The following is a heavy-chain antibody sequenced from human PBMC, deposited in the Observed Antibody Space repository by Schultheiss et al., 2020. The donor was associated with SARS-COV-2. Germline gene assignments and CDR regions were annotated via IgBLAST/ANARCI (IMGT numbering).Heavy chain of an antibody. Sequence: GGSLRLSCAASGFTFSNAWMNWVRQAPGKGLEWVGRIRSKANSYATAYAASVKGRFTISRDDSKNTAYLQMNSLKTEDTAVYYCTRRAAVAGTGGYYYGMDVWGQGTTVTVSS. J-gene: IGHJ6*02. CDR3: TRRAAVAGTGGYYYGMDV. V-gene: IGHV3-73*01. CDR1: GFTFSNAW. D-gene: IGHD6-19*01. CDR2: IRSKANSYAT.